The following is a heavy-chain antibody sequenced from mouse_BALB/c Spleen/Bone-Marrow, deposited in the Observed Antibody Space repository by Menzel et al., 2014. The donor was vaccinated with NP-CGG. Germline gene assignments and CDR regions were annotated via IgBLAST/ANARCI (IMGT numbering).Heavy chain of an antibody. V-gene: IGHV14-3*02. D-gene: IGHD1-1*01. J-gene: IGHJ3*01. CDR1: GFNIKDTY. CDR3: AMYYYGSSLFAY. CDR2: IDPANGNT. Sequence: EVQLQESGAELVKPGASVKLSCTASGFNIKDTYMHWVKQRPEQGLEWIGRIDPANGNTKYDPKFQDKATITADTSSNTAYLQLSSLTSGDTAVYYCAMYYYGSSLFAYWGQGTLVTVSA.